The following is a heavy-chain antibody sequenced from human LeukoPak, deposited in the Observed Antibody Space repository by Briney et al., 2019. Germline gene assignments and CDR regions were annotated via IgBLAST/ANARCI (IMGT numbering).Heavy chain of an antibody. CDR3: ARDQDPKFIVVVPAARVVRPADY. V-gene: IGHV3-30-3*01. Sequence: PWGALRLSCAASGFTFSSYAMHWVRQAPGKGLEWVAVISYDGSNKYYADSVKGRFTISRDNSKNTLYLQMNSLRAEDTAVYYCARDQDPKFIVVVPAARVVRPADYWGQGTLVTVSS. D-gene: IGHD2-2*01. CDR2: ISYDGSNK. J-gene: IGHJ4*02. CDR1: GFTFSSYA.